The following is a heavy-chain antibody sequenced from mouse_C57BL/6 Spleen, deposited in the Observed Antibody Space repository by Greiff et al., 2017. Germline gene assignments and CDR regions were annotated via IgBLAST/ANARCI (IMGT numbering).Heavy chain of an antibody. Sequence: QVQLKESGPELVKPGASVKISCKASGYAFSSSWMNWVKQRPGKGLEWIGRIYPGDGDTNYNGKFKGKATLTADKSSSTAYMQLSSLTSEDSAVYFCARWTGSSYAMDYWGQGTSVTVSS. J-gene: IGHJ4*01. CDR1: GYAFSSSW. CDR3: ARWTGSSYAMDY. D-gene: IGHD1-1*01. CDR2: IYPGDGDT. V-gene: IGHV1-82*01.